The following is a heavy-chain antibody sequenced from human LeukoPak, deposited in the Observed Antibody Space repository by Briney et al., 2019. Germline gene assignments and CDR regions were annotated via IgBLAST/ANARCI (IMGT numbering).Heavy chain of an antibody. J-gene: IGHJ4*02. CDR2: IWYDGSNK. D-gene: IGHD3-22*01. V-gene: IGHV3-33*01. CDR3: ARDKPPPYYYDSSGIFDY. Sequence: GRSLRLSCAASGFTFSSYGMHWVRQTPGKGLEWVAVIWYDGSNKYYADSVKGRFTISRDNSKNTLYLQMNSLRAEDTAVYYCARDKPPPYYYDSSGIFDYWGQGTLVTVSS. CDR1: GFTFSSYG.